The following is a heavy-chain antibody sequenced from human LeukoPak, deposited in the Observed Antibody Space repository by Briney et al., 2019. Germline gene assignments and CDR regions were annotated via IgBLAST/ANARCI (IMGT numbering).Heavy chain of an antibody. D-gene: IGHD6-13*01. Sequence: GGSLRLSCAASGYTFDDYGMSWVRQAPGKGLEWVSGINWNGGCTGYADSVKGRFTISRDNAKNSLYLQMNSLRAEDTALYYCARGTLKAAATDFDYWGQGTLVTVSS. V-gene: IGHV3-20*04. CDR1: GYTFDDYG. CDR2: INWNGGCT. CDR3: ARGTLKAAATDFDY. J-gene: IGHJ4*02.